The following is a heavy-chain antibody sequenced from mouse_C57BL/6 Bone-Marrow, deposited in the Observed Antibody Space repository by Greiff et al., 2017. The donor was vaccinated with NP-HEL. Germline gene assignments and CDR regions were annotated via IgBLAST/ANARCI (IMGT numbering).Heavy chain of an antibody. CDR1: GYTFTSYW. CDR2: IYPGSGST. J-gene: IGHJ3*01. V-gene: IGHV1-55*01. CDR3: ARYSNSGFAY. D-gene: IGHD2-5*01. Sequence: QVQLQQSGAELVKPGASVKMSCKASGYTFTSYWITWVKQRPGQGLEWIGDIYPGSGSTNYNEKFKSKATLTVDISSSTAYMQLSSLTSEDSAVYYCARYSNSGFAYWGQGTLVTVSA.